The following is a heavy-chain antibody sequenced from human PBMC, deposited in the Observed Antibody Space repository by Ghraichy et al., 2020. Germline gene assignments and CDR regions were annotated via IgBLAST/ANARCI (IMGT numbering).Heavy chain of an antibody. CDR3: ARTGGVDGDYDPYYFSY. CDR2: ISSSSIYI. V-gene: IGHV3-21*01. Sequence: LTCAASGFTFSTYSLNWVRQAPGKGLEWVSSISSSSIYIYHADSVKGRFTTSRDNVGSSLYLQMNSLRAEDTAVYYCARTGGVDGDYDPYYFSYWGQGTLVTVSS. D-gene: IGHD4-17*01. J-gene: IGHJ4*02. CDR1: GFTFSTYS.